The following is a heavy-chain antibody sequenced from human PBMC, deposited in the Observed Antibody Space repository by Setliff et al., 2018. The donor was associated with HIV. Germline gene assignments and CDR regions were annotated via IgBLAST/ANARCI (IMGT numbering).Heavy chain of an antibody. CDR1: GDTFTTYA. D-gene: IGHD4-4*01. Sequence: ASVKVSCKASGDTFTTYALHWVRQAPGQRLEWMGWINAGNGDTKSSQKFQGRVTITRDTSASTVYMELSSLRSEDTAVYYCARDAFDYTAYYYSYMDVWGKGTTVTVSS. CDR3: ARDAFDYTAYYYSYMDV. J-gene: IGHJ6*03. CDR2: INAGNGDT. V-gene: IGHV1-3*01.